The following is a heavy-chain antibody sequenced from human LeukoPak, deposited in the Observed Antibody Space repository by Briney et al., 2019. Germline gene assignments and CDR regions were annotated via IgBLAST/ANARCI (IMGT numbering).Heavy chain of an antibody. V-gene: IGHV4-31*03. CDR1: GGSISSGGYY. CDR2: IYYSGST. D-gene: IGHD3-22*01. J-gene: IGHJ4*02. Sequence: SETLSLTCTVSGGSISSGGYYWSWIRQHPGKGLEWIGYIYYSGSTYYNPSLKSRVTLSVDTSKNQFSLKLSSVTAADTAVHYCARDRPRGYYDSSGYYLYWGQGTLVTVSS. CDR3: ARDRPRGYYDSSGYYLY.